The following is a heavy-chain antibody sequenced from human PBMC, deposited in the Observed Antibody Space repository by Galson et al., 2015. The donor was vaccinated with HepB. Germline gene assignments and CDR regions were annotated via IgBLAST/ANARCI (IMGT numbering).Heavy chain of an antibody. Sequence: PALVKPTQTVTMTCTFSGFSLSTSGVAVGWIRQPPGKALEWIALIYWDDDKRYSPSLKNRLSITKDTSQNAVVLKMTNMDPVDTATYYCAHREHGLLAAAGAQYFQHWGPGTLVIVSS. D-gene: IGHD6-13*01. CDR2: IYWDDDK. CDR3: AHREHGLLAAAGAQYFQH. CDR1: GFSLSTSGVA. V-gene: IGHV2-5*02. J-gene: IGHJ1*01.